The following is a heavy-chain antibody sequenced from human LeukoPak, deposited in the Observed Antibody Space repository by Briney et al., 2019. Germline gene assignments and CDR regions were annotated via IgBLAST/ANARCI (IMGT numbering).Heavy chain of an antibody. Sequence: PGGSLRLSCAVSVITLSNYGMSWVRQAPGKGLEWVAGISGSGGGTNYADCGKGRLIIARDNHRNTLYLKMDRLRAEDTAVYFCAKRGVVIRVILVGFHKEAYYLDSWGRGALVTVSS. D-gene: IGHD3-10*01. CDR1: VITLSNYG. V-gene: IGHV3-23*01. J-gene: IGHJ4*02. CDR3: AKRGVVIRVILVGFHKEAYYLDS. CDR2: ISGSGGGT.